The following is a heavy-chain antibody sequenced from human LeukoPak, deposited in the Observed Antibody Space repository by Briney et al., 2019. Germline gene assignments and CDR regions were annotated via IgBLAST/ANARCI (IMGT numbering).Heavy chain of an antibody. CDR2: IIPIFGTA. J-gene: IGHJ4*02. CDR3: ARDSTTLPSFDY. D-gene: IGHD2-2*01. CDR1: GYTFTSYG. Sequence: ASVKVSCKASGYTFTSYGISWVRQAPGQGLEWMGGIIPIFGTANYAQKFQGRVTITTDESTSTAYMELSSLRSEDTAVYYCARDSTTLPSFDYWGQGTLVTVSS. V-gene: IGHV1-69*05.